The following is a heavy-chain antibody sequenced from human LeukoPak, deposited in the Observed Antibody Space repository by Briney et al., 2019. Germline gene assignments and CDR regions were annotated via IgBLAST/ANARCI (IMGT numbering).Heavy chain of an antibody. CDR3: ARDGDERWLQSNYYYGMDV. CDR2: IIPILGIA. V-gene: IGHV1-69*04. Sequence: ASVKVSCKASGGTFSSYAISWVRQAPGQGLEWMGRIIPILGIANYAQKFQGRVTITADKSTSTAYMELSSLRSEDTAVYYCARDGDERWLQSNYYYGMDVWGQGTTVTVSS. D-gene: IGHD5-24*01. J-gene: IGHJ6*02. CDR1: GGTFSSYA.